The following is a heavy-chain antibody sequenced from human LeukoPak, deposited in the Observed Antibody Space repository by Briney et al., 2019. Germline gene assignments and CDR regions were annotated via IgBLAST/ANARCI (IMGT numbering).Heavy chain of an antibody. CDR1: GGSFSGYY. CDR3: ARGYSSSWYLAKLFDY. CDR2: INHSGST. D-gene: IGHD6-13*01. J-gene: IGHJ4*02. V-gene: IGHV4-34*01. Sequence: PLETLSLSCAVYGGSFSGYYWSWIRQPPGKGLERMGEINHSGSTNYNPSLKSRVTISVDTSKNQFSLKLSSVTAADTAVYYCARGYSSSWYLAKLFDYWGQGTLVTVSS.